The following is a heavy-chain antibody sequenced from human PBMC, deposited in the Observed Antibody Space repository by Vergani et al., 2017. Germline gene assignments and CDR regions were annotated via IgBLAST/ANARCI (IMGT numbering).Heavy chain of an antibody. CDR1: GFTFSSYA. V-gene: IGHV3-30*04. CDR3: AREGDYDFWSGWYNWFDP. CDR2: ISYDGSNK. Sequence: QVQLVESGGGVVQPGRSLRLSCAASGFTFSSYAMHWVRQAPGKGLEWVAVISYDGSNKYYADSVKGRFTISRDNSKNTLYLQMNSLRAEDTAVYYCAREGDYDFWSGWYNWFDPWGQGTLVTVSS. J-gene: IGHJ5*02. D-gene: IGHD3-3*01.